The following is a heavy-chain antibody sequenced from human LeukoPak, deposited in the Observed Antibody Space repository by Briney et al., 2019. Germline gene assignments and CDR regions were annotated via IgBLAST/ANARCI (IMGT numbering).Heavy chain of an antibody. CDR1: GFTFSSYC. D-gene: IGHD3-9*01. V-gene: IGHV3-7*03. CDR2: IKQDGSEK. J-gene: IGHJ5*02. Sequence: GGSLRLSCAASGFTFSSYCMSWVRQAPGKGLEWVANIKQDGSEKYYVASVKGRFTISRDNAKNSLYLQMNSLRAEDTAVYYCAREGRYFDWLLSLFDPWGQGTLVTVSS. CDR3: AREGRYFDWLLSLFDP.